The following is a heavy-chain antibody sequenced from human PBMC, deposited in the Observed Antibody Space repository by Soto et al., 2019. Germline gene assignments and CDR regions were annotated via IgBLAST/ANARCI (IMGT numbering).Heavy chain of an antibody. CDR2: IKQDGSEK. CDR3: ARDIYYDSSGYYYYYYYGMDV. Sequence: GGSLRLSCAASGFTFSSYWMSWVRQAPGKGLEWVANIKQDGSEKYYVDSVKGRFTICRDNAKNSLYLQMNSLRAEDMAVYYCARDIYYDSSGYYYYYYYGMDVWGQGTTVTVSS. CDR1: GFTFSSYW. D-gene: IGHD3-22*01. V-gene: IGHV3-7*01. J-gene: IGHJ6*02.